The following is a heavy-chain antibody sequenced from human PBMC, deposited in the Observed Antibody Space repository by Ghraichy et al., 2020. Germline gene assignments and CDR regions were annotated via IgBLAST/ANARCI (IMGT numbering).Heavy chain of an antibody. D-gene: IGHD3-3*01. CDR2: IYYSGST. J-gene: IGHJ4*02. CDR3: AREGGDFWSGPDY. CDR1: GGSISSGGYY. V-gene: IGHV4-31*03. Sequence: SETLSLTCTVSGGSISSGGYYWSWIRQHPGKGLEWIGYIYYSGSTYYNPSLKSRVTISVDTSKNQFSLKLSSVTAADTAVYYCAREGGDFWSGPDYWGQGTLVTVSS.